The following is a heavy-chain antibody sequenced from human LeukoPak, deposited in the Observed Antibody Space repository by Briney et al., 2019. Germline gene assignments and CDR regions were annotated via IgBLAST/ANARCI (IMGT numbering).Heavy chain of an antibody. V-gene: IGHV3-7*04. CDR2: INQDGSEK. Sequence: GSLRLSCAASGFTFSRYRMTWVRQAPGKGLEWVANINQDGSEKYSVDSVKGRFTISRDNAKNSLYLQMNSLRAEDTAVYYCARALYYYYHMDVWGKGTTVTVSS. CDR3: ARALYYYYHMDV. CDR1: GFTFSRYR. J-gene: IGHJ6*03.